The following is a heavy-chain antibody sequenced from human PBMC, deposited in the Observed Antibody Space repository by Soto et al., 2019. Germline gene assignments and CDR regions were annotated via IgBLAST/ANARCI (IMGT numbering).Heavy chain of an antibody. CDR1: ELSFSDYW. J-gene: IGHJ5*02. CDR2: LDQGGGEK. D-gene: IGHD3-10*01. V-gene: IGHV3-7*05. Sequence: PGGSLRLSCAASELSFSDYWMAWVRQAPGKGLEWVANLDQGGGEKHYVDSVKGRFTISRDNALYLQMNSLRAEDTAVYYCARGGNWFDPWGQGTLVTVSS. CDR3: ARGGNWFDP.